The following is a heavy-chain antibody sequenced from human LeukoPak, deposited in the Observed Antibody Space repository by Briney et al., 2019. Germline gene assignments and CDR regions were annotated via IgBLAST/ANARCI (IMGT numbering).Heavy chain of an antibody. V-gene: IGHV5-51*01. D-gene: IGHD2-15*01. CDR1: GYRFTRYW. CDR3: ARQGYCSGGSCYSDYYYGMDV. J-gene: IGHJ6*02. CDR2: IYPGDSDT. Sequence: GESLKISCQGSGYRFTRYWIGWVRQMPGKGLEWMGIIYPGDSDTRYSPSFQGQVTISADKSISTAYLQWSSLKASDTAMYYCARQGYCSGGSCYSDYYYGMDVWGQGTTVTVSS.